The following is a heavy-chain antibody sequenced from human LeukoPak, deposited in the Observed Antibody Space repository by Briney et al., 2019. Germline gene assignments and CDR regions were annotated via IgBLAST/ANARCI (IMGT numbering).Heavy chain of an antibody. D-gene: IGHD3-22*01. CDR2: INPNSGGT. Sequence: ASVKVSCKASGYTFTGYYMHWVRQAPGQGLEWRGWINPNSGGTNYAQKFQGRVTMTRDTSISTAYMELSRLRSDDTAVYYCARWAGYDSSGYWFDHWGQGTLVTVSS. J-gene: IGHJ5*02. CDR1: GYTFTGYY. V-gene: IGHV1-2*02. CDR3: ARWAGYDSSGYWFDH.